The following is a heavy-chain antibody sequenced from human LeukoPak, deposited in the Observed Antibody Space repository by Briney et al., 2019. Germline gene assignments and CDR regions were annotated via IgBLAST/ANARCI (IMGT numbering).Heavy chain of an antibody. CDR2: IYYGGST. D-gene: IGHD2-2*01. Sequence: SETLSLTCTVSGDSISSSSYYWGWIRQSPGKGLEWIGSIYYGGSTHYKSSLKSRVTISVDTSKNQFSLKLSSVTAADTAVYYCARVARCTSCSDVDYWGQGTLVTVSS. V-gene: IGHV4-39*07. CDR1: GDSISSSSYY. CDR3: ARVARCTSCSDVDY. J-gene: IGHJ4*02.